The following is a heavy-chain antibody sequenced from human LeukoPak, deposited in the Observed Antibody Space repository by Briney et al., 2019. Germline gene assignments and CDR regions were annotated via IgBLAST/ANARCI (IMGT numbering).Heavy chain of an antibody. D-gene: IGHD3-16*02. Sequence: PGRSLRLSCAASGFTFDDYAMHWVRQAPGKGLEWVAVISYDGSNKYYADSVKGRFTISRDNSKNTLYLQMNSLRAEDTAVYYCAKESRFMITFGGVIAYDAFGIWGQGTMVTVSS. J-gene: IGHJ3*02. V-gene: IGHV3-30*18. CDR3: AKESRFMITFGGVIAYDAFGI. CDR2: ISYDGSNK. CDR1: GFTFDDYA.